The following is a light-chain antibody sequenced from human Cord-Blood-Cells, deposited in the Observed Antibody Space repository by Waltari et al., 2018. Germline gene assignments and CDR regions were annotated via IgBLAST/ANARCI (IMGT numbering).Light chain of an antibody. CDR2: QDS. CDR3: QAWDSSTVV. CDR1: KLGDKY. Sequence: SYELTQPPSVSVSPGQTASITCSGDKLGDKYACWYQQKPGQSPVLVIYQDSKRPSGSPERFSGSNWGNAATLSISGTQAVDEADYSCQAWDSSTVVFGGGTKLTV. J-gene: IGLJ2*01. V-gene: IGLV3-1*01.